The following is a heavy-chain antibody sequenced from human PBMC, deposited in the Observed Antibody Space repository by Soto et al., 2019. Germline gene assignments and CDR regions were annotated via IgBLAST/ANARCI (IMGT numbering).Heavy chain of an antibody. D-gene: IGHD3-3*01. CDR3: AREIIDNYDFWSGYPVNMDV. Sequence: ASVKVSCKASGYTFTSYGLTWVRQAPGQGLEWMGWINAGNGNTRYSQKFQGRVTITRDTSASTAYMELSSLRSEDTAVYYCAREIIDNYDFWSGYPVNMDVWGKGTTVTVSS. J-gene: IGHJ6*03. CDR1: GYTFTSYG. V-gene: IGHV1-3*01. CDR2: INAGNGNT.